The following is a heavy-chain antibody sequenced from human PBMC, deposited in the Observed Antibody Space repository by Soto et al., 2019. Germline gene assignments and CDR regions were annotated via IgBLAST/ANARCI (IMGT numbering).Heavy chain of an antibody. CDR3: ARHCSSTSCYGVGEEDYYGMDV. D-gene: IGHD2-2*01. CDR1: GYSFTSYW. Sequence: PGESLKISCKGSGYSFTSYWIGWVRQMPGKGLEWMGIIYPGDSDTRYSPSFQGQVTISADKSISTAYLQWSSLKASDTAMYYCARHCSSTSCYGVGEEDYYGMDVWGQGTTGTVSS. CDR2: IYPGDSDT. V-gene: IGHV5-51*01. J-gene: IGHJ6*02.